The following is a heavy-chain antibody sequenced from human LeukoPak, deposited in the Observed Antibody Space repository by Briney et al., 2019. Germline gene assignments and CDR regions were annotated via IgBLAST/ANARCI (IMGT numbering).Heavy chain of an antibody. Sequence: SETLSLTCTVSGGSISSYYWSWIRQPAGKGLEWIGRIYTSGSTNYNPSLKSRVTMSVDTSKNQFSLKLSSVTAADTAVYYCARHAPRLRLTYGSGHLSWFDPWGQGTLVTVSS. CDR1: GGSISSYY. D-gene: IGHD3-10*01. CDR2: IYTSGST. V-gene: IGHV4-4*07. J-gene: IGHJ5*02. CDR3: ARHAPRLRLTYGSGHLSWFDP.